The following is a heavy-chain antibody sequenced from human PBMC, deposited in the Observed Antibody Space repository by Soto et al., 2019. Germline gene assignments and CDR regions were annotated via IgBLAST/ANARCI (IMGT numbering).Heavy chain of an antibody. CDR2: IIPIFGTT. J-gene: IGHJ4*02. CDR3: ARGVGAYYVDY. CDR1: GGTFSTYA. D-gene: IGHD1-26*01. V-gene: IGHV1-69*01. Sequence: QGQLVQSGAEVKKPGSSVKVSCKASGGTFSTYAITWVRQAPGQGLEWLGGIIPIFGTTDYARKFQGRVTITAAESTSTVFIELSSLASEDTAVYYCARGVGAYYVDYWGQGTLVTVSS.